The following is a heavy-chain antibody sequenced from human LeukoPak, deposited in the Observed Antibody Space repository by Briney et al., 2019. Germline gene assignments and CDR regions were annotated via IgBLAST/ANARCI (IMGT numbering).Heavy chain of an antibody. CDR1: GGSINNYY. Sequence: PAETEALTCTVSGGSINNYYWSWIRQPPGKGLEWIGCIYSSGSTNYSPSLKSRVTISVDTPKNQFSLKLSSVTAADTAVYYCARHDAGNWYPYFDNWGQGSL. CDR2: IYSSGST. CDR3: ARHDAGNWYPYFDN. D-gene: IGHD6-13*01. J-gene: IGHJ4*01. V-gene: IGHV4-59*08.